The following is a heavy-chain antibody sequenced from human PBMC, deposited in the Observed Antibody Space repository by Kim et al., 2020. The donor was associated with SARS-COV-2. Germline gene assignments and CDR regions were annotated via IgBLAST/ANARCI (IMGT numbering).Heavy chain of an antibody. Sequence: AESVKGRFTISRDNSKNTLYLQMNSLRAEDTAVYFCAKETTTVVTPGVDYWGQGTLVTVSS. CDR3: AKETTTVVTPGVDY. V-gene: IGHV3-23*01. D-gene: IGHD4-17*01. J-gene: IGHJ4*02.